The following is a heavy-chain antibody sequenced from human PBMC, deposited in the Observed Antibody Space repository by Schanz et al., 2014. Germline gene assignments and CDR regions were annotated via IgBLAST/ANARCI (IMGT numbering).Heavy chain of an antibody. CDR1: GFTFSSYG. Sequence: QVQLVESGGGVVQPGRSLRLSCAASGFTFSSYGMHWVRQAPGKGLEWVAVIWYDGNNKFYADSVKGRFIISRDNSKNTLDLQMNGLRDEDTAVYYCATETYSSSWCFDYWGQGTLVTVSS. J-gene: IGHJ4*02. D-gene: IGHD6-13*01. CDR3: ATETYSSSWCFDY. V-gene: IGHV3-33*01. CDR2: IWYDGNNK.